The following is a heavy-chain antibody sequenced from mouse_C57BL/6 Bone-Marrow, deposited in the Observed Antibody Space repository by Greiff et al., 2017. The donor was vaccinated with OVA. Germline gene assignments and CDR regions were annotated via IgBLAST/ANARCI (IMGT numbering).Heavy chain of an antibody. D-gene: IGHD1-1*01. CDR3: AREGCYYYYAMDY. CDR2: IYPGDGDT. CDR1: GYAFSSSW. J-gene: IGHJ4*01. Sequence: QVQLQQSGPELVKPGASVKISCKASGYAFSSSWMNWVKQRPGKGLEWIGRIYPGDGDTNYNGKFKGKATLTADKSSSKAYMQLSSLTSEDSAVYFCAREGCYYYYAMDYWGQGTSVTVSS. V-gene: IGHV1-82*01.